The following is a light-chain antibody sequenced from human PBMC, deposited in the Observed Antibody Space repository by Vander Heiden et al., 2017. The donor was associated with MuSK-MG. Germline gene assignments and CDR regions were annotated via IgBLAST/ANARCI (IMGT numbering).Light chain of an antibody. CDR3: QNYNSAPFT. Sequence: DIQMTQSPSSLPASVGDRVTLPCRASQDVTNYLAWYQQKPGKVPKLVIYAASTLQSGVPSRFSGSGSGTDFTLTISSLQPEDVATYYCQNYNSAPFTFGPGTKVDIK. CDR1: QDVTNY. CDR2: AAS. J-gene: IGKJ3*01. V-gene: IGKV1-27*01.